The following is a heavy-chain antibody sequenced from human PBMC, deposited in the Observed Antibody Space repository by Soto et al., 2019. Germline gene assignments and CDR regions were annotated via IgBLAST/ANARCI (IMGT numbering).Heavy chain of an antibody. J-gene: IGHJ4*02. Sequence: EVQLVESGGGLVQPGRSLRLSCAASGFTSDDHGMHWVRQAPGKGLEWVSGIILSSGHIDYADSVKGRFTISRDNAKNSLYLQMNILRTEDTALYYCIKDIEAGGGGCWGQGTLVTVSS. V-gene: IGHV3-9*02. CDR1: GFTSDDHG. CDR3: IKDIEAGGGGC. D-gene: IGHD3-16*01. CDR2: IILSSGHI.